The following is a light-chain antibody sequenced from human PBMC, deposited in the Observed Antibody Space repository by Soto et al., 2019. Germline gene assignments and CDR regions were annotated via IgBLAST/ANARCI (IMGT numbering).Light chain of an antibody. V-gene: IGKV3-20*01. Sequence: EIVLTQSPGTLSLSPGERATLSCRASQSVSSSYLAWYQQKPGQAPRLLIYGASSRATGIPDRLSGGGSGTDFALTISRLGPEDFAVYYCQEYGSSPLFTFGPGTKVDIK. CDR3: QEYGSSPLFT. CDR2: GAS. J-gene: IGKJ3*01. CDR1: QSVSSSY.